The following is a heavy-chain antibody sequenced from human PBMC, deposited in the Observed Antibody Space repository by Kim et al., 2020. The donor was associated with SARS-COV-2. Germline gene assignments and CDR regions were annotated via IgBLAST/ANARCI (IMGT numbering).Heavy chain of an antibody. J-gene: IGHJ5*01. Sequence: SETLSLTCSVSGDSVTNSNYYWSWIRQPPGEGLEWIGYIYYSGTTNYNPSLNSRVTISLDTSKNHCSLKLTSLTAADTAMYYCARVDYLGWFDSWGRGTPVPV. V-gene: IGHV4-61*03. CDR3: ARVDYLGWFDS. D-gene: IGHD4-17*01. CDR1: GDSVTNSNYY. CDR2: IYYSGTT.